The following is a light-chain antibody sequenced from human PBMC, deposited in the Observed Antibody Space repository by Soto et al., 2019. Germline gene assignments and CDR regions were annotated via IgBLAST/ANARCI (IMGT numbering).Light chain of an antibody. V-gene: IGLV1-44*01. CDR3: AGWDGSLKGSV. CDR2: ENN. Sequence: QSVLTQPPSATGAPGQRVTISCSGSASNIGRDPVNWYQQIPGTAPKLLIYENNHRPSGVHDRFSGSKSGTSASLVISGLXSEDEAQYFCAGWDGSLKGSVFGTGTKVTVL. CDR1: ASNIGRDP. J-gene: IGLJ1*01.